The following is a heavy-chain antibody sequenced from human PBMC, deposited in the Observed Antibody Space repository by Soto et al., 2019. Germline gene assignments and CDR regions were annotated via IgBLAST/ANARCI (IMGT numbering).Heavy chain of an antibody. CDR3: ARWVGATSFDY. CDR1: GGSISSGGYY. D-gene: IGHD1-26*01. J-gene: IGHJ4*02. V-gene: IGHV4-31*03. Sequence: QVQLQESGPGLVKPSQTLSLTCTVSGGSISSGGYYWSWIRQPAGKGLEWIGYIYYSGSAYYNPSLKSRVTISVDTAKNQFSLKLSSVTAADTAVYYCARWVGATSFDYWGQGTLVTVSS. CDR2: IYYSGSA.